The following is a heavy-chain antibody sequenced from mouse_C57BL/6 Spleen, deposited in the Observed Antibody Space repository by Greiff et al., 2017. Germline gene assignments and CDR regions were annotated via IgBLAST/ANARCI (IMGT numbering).Heavy chain of an antibody. CDR3: AREEGTTVGADWYFDV. CDR1: GYTFTSYG. D-gene: IGHD1-1*01. CDR2: IYPRSGNT. J-gene: IGHJ1*03. V-gene: IGHV1-81*01. Sequence: QVQLPQSGAELARPGPSVPLSCHASGYTFTSYGISWVKQRTGQGLEWIGEIYPRSGNTYYNEKFKGKSTLTADKSTSTAYMELRSLTSEDSAVYFCAREEGTTVGADWYFDVRGTGTTVTVSS.